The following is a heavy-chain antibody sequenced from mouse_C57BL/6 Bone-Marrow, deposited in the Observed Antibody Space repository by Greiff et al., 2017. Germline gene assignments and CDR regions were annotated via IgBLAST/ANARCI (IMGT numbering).Heavy chain of an antibody. D-gene: IGHD1-1*01. CDR1: GFTFSDYG. Sequence: EVKLMASGGGLVKPGGSLKLFCAASGFTFSDYGMHWVRQAPEKGLEWVAYISSGSSTIYYADTVKGRFTISRDNAKNTLFLQMTSLRSEDTAMYYCARPRYYYGSMDYWGQGTSVTVSS. J-gene: IGHJ4*01. V-gene: IGHV5-17*01. CDR2: ISSGSSTI. CDR3: ARPRYYYGSMDY.